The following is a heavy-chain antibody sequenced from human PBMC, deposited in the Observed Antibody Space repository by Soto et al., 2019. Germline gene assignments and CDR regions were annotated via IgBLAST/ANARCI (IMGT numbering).Heavy chain of an antibody. J-gene: IGHJ6*02. D-gene: IGHD3-10*01. CDR2: IYYSGST. CDR1: GGSISSYY. CDR3: ARPLLLWFGELLPPDYYYGMDV. V-gene: IGHV4-39*01. Sequence: SETLSLTCTVSGGSISSYYWGWIRQPPGKGLEWIGSIYYSGSTYYNPSLKSRVTISVDTSKNQFSLKLSSVTAADTAVYYCARPLLLWFGELLPPDYYYGMDVWGQGTTVTVSS.